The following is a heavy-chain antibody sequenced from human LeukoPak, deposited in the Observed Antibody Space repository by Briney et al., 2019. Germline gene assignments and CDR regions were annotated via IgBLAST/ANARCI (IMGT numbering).Heavy chain of an antibody. CDR2: IYYSGSP. Sequence: SETLSLTCTVSGGSMSPYHWGWIRQPPGEGRGWTGYIYYSGSPNSNPSLNSRVTISVDTSKNQFSLRLSSVTAADTAIYYCARAVSGRFDYWGQGTLVTVSS. CDR1: GGSMSPYH. V-gene: IGHV4-59*08. J-gene: IGHJ4*02. D-gene: IGHD6-19*01. CDR3: ARAVSGRFDY.